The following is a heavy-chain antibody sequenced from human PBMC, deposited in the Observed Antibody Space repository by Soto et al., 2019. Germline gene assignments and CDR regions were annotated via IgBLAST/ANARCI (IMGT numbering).Heavy chain of an antibody. CDR3: AKDTYYDSSGYSPNFDY. Sequence: GGSLRLSCAASGFTFSSYGMHWVRQAPGKGLEWVAVISYDGSNKYYADSVKGRFTISRDNSKNTLYLQMNSLRAEDTAVYYCAKDTYYDSSGYSPNFDYWGQGTLVTVSS. J-gene: IGHJ4*02. D-gene: IGHD3-22*01. CDR2: ISYDGSNK. CDR1: GFTFSSYG. V-gene: IGHV3-30*18.